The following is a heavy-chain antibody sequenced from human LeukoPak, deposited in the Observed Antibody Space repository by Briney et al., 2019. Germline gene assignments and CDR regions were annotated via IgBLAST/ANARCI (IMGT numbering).Heavy chain of an antibody. D-gene: IGHD6-13*01. CDR2: INPNSGGT. V-gene: IGHV1-2*02. Sequence: GASVKVSCKASGYTFTGYYMHWVRQAPGQGLEWMGWINPNSGGTNYAQKFQDRVTMTRDTSINTAYMELRRLRSDDTAVYYCARDLAADLDYWGQGTLVTVSS. CDR3: ARDLAADLDY. CDR1: GYTFTGYY. J-gene: IGHJ4*02.